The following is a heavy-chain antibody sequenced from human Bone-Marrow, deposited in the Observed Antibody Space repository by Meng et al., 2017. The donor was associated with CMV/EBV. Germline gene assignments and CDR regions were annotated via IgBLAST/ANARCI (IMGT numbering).Heavy chain of an antibody. J-gene: IGHJ5*02. CDR3: AREKGNYGGAYNWLDP. Sequence: SETLSLTCAVYGGSFSGYYWSWIRQPPGKGLEWIGEINHSGSTNYNPSLKSRVTISVDTSKNQFSLKLSSVTAADTAVYYCAREKGNYGGAYNWLDPWGKGTLVTVSS. V-gene: IGHV4-34*01. D-gene: IGHD4-23*01. CDR1: GGSFSGYY. CDR2: INHSGST.